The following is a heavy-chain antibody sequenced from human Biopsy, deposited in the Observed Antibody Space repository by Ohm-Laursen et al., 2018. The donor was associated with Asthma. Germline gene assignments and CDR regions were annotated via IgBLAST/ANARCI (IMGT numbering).Heavy chain of an antibody. CDR3: ARAAITGIRGWFDP. V-gene: IGHV4-31*03. CDR2: ISYTGAT. J-gene: IGHJ5*02. CDR1: GDSSNSGGYS. Sequence: TLSLTCTVSGDSSNSGGYSWTWIRQLPGKGLEWIGYISYTGATYYNPSLKSRVTISADTSKNQFHLNLSSVTAADTAVYFCARAAITGIRGWFDPWGQGTQVTVSS. D-gene: IGHD1-14*01.